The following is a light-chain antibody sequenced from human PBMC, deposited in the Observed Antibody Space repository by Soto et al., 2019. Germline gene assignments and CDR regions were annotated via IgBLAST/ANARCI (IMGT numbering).Light chain of an antibody. V-gene: IGLV3-1*01. CDR1: KLGGRF. Sequence: SYELTQPPSVSVSPGLTATITCSADKLGGRFVSWYQRRSGQSPLLIIYQDRYRPSGIPERFSGSNSGNTATLTISGTQPMDEADYYCQTWDTNAAVFGGGTKLTVL. J-gene: IGLJ2*01. CDR3: QTWDTNAAV. CDR2: QDR.